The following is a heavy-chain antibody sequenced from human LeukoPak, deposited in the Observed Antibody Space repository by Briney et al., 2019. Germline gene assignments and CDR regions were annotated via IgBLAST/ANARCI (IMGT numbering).Heavy chain of an antibody. CDR1: GGSISSYY. CDR3: ARGDCSSTSCYTRRYWFDP. J-gene: IGHJ5*02. V-gene: IGHV4-59*01. D-gene: IGHD2-2*02. CDR2: IYYSGSN. Sequence: PSETLSLTCTVSGGSISSYYWSWLRQPPGKGLEWIGYIYYSGSNNYNPSLKSRVTISVDTSKNQFSLKLSSVTAADTAVYYCARGDCSSTSCYTRRYWFDPWGQGTLVTVSS.